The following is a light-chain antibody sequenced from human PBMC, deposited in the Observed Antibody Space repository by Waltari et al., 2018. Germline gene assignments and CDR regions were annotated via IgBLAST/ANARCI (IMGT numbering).Light chain of an antibody. CDR1: QSVSSSY. Sequence: EIVLPQSPGTLSLYSGERATLSCRASQSVSSSYLAWDQQTPGQAPRLLSYGASSRAAGIPDWFSGSGSGTDFILTISRLEPEYFAVYYCQQYSSSRTFGQGTKVEIK. CDR3: QQYSSSRT. J-gene: IGKJ1*01. V-gene: IGKV3-20*01. CDR2: GAS.